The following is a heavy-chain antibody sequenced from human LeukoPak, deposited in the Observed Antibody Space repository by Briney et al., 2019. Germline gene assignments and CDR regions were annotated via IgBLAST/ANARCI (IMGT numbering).Heavy chain of an antibody. CDR1: GVSIANTFYY. CDR3: ARRQEGHDY. J-gene: IGHJ4*02. CDR2: IYTTGST. Sequence: TLSLTCTVSGVSIANTFYYWNWLRQPAGKGLEWIGRIYTTGSTNYNPSLKSRVTISLDTARNQFSLKLSSVTAADTAVYYCARRQEGHDYWGQGNLVIVS. V-gene: IGHV4-61*02.